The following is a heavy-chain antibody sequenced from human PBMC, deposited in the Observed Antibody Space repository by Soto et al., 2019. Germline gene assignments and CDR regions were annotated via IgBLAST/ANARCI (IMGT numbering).Heavy chain of an antibody. J-gene: IGHJ6*02. CDR2: IIPIFGTA. V-gene: IGHV1-69*01. Sequence: QVQLVQSGAEVKKPGSSVKVSCKASGGTFSSYDISWVRQAPGQGLEWMGGIIPIFGTANYAQKFQGRVTITADESTRTAYMELSSLRSEDTAVYYCAGSTERTVRDQGYYYGMDVWGQGTTVTGSS. CDR3: AGSTERTVRDQGYYYGMDV. CDR1: GGTFSSYD. D-gene: IGHD4-17*01.